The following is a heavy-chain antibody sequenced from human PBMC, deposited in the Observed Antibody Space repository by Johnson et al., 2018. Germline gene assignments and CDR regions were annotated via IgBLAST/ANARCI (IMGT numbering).Heavy chain of an antibody. CDR2: IKQDGSEK. CDR3: ARVGDIVGDPDAFDI. V-gene: IGHV3-7*01. J-gene: IGHJ3*02. D-gene: IGHD1-26*01. Sequence: VQLVESGGGLVQPGGSLRLSCAASGFTFSSYAMSWVRQAPGKGLEWVANIKQDGSEKYYVDSVKGRFTISRDNAKNSLYLQMNSLRAEDTAVYYCARVGDIVGDPDAFDIWGQGTMVTVSS. CDR1: GFTFSSYA.